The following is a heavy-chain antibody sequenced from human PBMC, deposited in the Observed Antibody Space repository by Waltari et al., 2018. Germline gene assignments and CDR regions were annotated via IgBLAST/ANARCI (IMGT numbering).Heavy chain of an antibody. Sequence: QVQLVQSGAEVKKPGSSVKVSCKASEGTFASSPLGGGRQAPGQGLEWMGGIIPIFGTANYAQKFQGRVTITTDESTSTAYMELSSLRSEDTAVYYCALSGEYYGMDVWGQGTTVTVSS. V-gene: IGHV1-69*05. CDR1: EGTFASSP. CDR3: ALSGEYYGMDV. J-gene: IGHJ6*02. CDR2: IIPIFGTA.